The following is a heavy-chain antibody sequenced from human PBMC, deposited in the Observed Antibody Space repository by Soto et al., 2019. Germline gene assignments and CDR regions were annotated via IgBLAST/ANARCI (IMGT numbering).Heavy chain of an antibody. V-gene: IGHV3-33*01. CDR2: IWYDGSNK. CDR3: ARDPRKLDY. CDR1: GFTFSSYG. J-gene: IGHJ4*02. Sequence: GGSVRLSCAASGFTFSSYGMHWVRQAPGKGLEWVAVIWYDGSNKYYADSVKGRFTISRDNPKNTLYLQMNSLRAEDTAVYYCARDPRKLDYWGQGTLVTVSS.